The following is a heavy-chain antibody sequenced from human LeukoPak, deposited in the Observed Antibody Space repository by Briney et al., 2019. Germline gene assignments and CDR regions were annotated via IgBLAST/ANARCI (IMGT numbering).Heavy chain of an antibody. V-gene: IGHV1-69*13. CDR2: IIPIFGTA. CDR1: GGTFSSYA. D-gene: IGHD6-19*01. Sequence: VASVKVSCKASGGTFSSYAISWVRQAPGQGLEWMGGIIPIFGTANYAQKFQGRVTITADESTSTAYMELSSLRSEDTAVYYCARGTSWGYSSGWHHDYWGQGTLVTVSS. J-gene: IGHJ4*02. CDR3: ARGTSWGYSSGWHHDY.